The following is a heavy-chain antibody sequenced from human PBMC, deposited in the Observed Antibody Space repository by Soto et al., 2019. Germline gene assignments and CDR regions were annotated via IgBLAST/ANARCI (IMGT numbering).Heavy chain of an antibody. CDR2: IYYTGVT. CDR3: ARDLRGRRSGRFDP. V-gene: IGHV4-31*03. J-gene: IGHJ5*02. Sequence: QVQLQESGPGLVKPSQTLSLTCTLSGDPITSGGFYWTWIRQHPAKGLEWIGYIYYTGVTYYSPSLTTRATISVDTSKNQFSLNLSSVTAADTAMYYCARDLRGRRSGRFDPWGQGTLVTVSS. CDR1: GDPITSGGFY. D-gene: IGHD3-10*01.